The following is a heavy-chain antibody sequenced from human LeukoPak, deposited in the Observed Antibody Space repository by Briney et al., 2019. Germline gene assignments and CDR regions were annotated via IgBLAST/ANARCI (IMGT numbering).Heavy chain of an antibody. Sequence: SETLSLTCTVSGGSISSYYWSWIRQPPGKGLEWIGYIYYSGSTNYNPSLKSRVTISVDTSKNQFSLKLSSVTAADTAVYYCARHVRFRYCSSTSCHDAFDIWGQGTTVTVSS. D-gene: IGHD2-2*01. CDR3: ARHVRFRYCSSTSCHDAFDI. V-gene: IGHV4-59*08. CDR1: GGSISSYY. CDR2: IYYSGST. J-gene: IGHJ3*02.